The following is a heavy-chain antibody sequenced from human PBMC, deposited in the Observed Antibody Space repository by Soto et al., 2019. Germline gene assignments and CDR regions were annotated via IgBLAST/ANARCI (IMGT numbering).Heavy chain of an antibody. CDR1: GYNFTNYW. V-gene: IGHV5-51*01. J-gene: IGHJ6*02. CDR3: AGGGVRGVVTRTRDYYGMDV. Sequence: LGESLKISCKGSGYNFTNYWIGWVRQMPGKGLESMGIIYPGDSDTRYSPSFQGQVTISADKSISTAYLQWSSLKASDTAMYYCAGGGVRGVVTRTRDYYGMDVWGQGTTVTVSS. CDR2: IYPGDSDT. D-gene: IGHD3-10*01.